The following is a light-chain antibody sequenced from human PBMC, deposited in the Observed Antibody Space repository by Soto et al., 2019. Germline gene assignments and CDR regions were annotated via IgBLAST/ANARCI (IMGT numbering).Light chain of an antibody. V-gene: IGKV1-27*01. CDR2: AVS. Sequence: DIRVTQSPSVLAAPQGDRVTLWCRMSHGISSYLAWYQQKPGKAPEFLIYAVSTLQSGVPDRFSGSGSGTDFTLTISSLQPEDVATYYCQKYNNAPSTFGGGTKVDI. CDR3: QKYNNAPST. CDR1: HGISSY. J-gene: IGKJ4*01.